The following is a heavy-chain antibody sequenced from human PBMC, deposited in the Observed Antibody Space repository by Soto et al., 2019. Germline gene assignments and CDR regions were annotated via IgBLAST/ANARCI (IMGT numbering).Heavy chain of an antibody. D-gene: IGHD5-18*01. CDR3: ALGGYNYGRPFDF. Sequence: SETLSLTCNVSGGSISNFHFSWIRQPPGKGLEWIGYIYYSGNYYNPSLTSRVSMSLAKSKNQFSLHLKSVTAADTALYFCALGGYNYGRPFDFWGQGTRVTVSS. CDR2: IYYSGN. CDR1: GGSISNFH. J-gene: IGHJ4*02. V-gene: IGHV4-59*01.